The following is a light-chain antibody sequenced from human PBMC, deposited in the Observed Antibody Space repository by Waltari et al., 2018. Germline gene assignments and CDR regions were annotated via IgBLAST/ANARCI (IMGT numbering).Light chain of an antibody. CDR3: QQYDSFPYT. CDR1: QSINSW. J-gene: IGKJ2*01. V-gene: IGKV1-5*03. CDR2: KAS. Sequence: DIQMPQSPSTLSASIGARVTFTCRASQSINSWWAWYQQKPGKAPKLLIYKASNLDSGVPSRFSGSGSGTEFTVTISSLQPDDLATYYCQQYDSFPYTFGQGTKLEIK.